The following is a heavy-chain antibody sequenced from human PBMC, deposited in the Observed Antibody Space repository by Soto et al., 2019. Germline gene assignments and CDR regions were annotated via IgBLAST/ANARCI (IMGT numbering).Heavy chain of an antibody. D-gene: IGHD4-17*01. CDR1: GFTVSSNY. J-gene: IGHJ4*02. CDR3: ASEPINYGDYLPSVGC. V-gene: IGHV3-66*01. CDR2: IYSGGST. Sequence: GGSLRLSCAASGFTVSSNYMSWVRQAPGKGLEWVSVIYSGGSTYYADSVKGRFTISRDNSKNTLYLQMNSLRAEDTAVYYCASEPINYGDYLPSVGCWGQGTLVTVSS.